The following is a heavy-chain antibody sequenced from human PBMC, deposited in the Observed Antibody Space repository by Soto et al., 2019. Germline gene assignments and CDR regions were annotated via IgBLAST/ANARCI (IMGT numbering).Heavy chain of an antibody. CDR3: ARDRTTHYDDSGNEY. CDR1: GFTFSDYY. J-gene: IGHJ4*02. Sequence: GGSLRLSCGASGFTFSDYYMSWVRQAPGRGLEWVSYISGSGTTIYYADSVKGRFTISRDNAKNSLYLEMNSLRAEDTAVYYCARDRTTHYDDSGNEYWGQGTLVTVS. CDR2: ISGSGTTI. D-gene: IGHD3-22*01. V-gene: IGHV3-11*01.